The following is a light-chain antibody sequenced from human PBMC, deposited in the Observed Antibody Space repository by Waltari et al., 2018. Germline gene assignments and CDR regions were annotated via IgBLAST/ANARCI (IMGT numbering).Light chain of an antibody. CDR2: EDN. CDR3: QSYDSSNHWV. Sequence: NFMLTQPHSVSESPGKTVTISCTRSSGSIASHYVQWYQQRPGSSPTTVTYEDNHRPSGVPDRFAGPIDSSSNSASLTISGLKTEDEADYYCQSYDSSNHWVFGGGTKLTVL. V-gene: IGLV6-57*01. J-gene: IGLJ3*02. CDR1: SGSIASHY.